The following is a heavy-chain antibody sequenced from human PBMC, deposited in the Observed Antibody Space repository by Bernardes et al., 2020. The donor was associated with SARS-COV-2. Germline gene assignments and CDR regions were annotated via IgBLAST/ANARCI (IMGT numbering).Heavy chain of an antibody. J-gene: IGHJ4*02. CDR1: EHTVANFC. D-gene: IGHD7-27*01. CDR3: VRAGDQYFDS. V-gene: IGHV1-46*01. CDR2: ICPTDADT. Sequence: SVKVSCKASEHTVANFCMHWVRQAPGQGLEWMGMICPTDADTRYAEKFQGRVTMTRDTSTSTVYMELSALRSEDTAVYYCVRAGDQYFDSWGQGTPVTVSS.